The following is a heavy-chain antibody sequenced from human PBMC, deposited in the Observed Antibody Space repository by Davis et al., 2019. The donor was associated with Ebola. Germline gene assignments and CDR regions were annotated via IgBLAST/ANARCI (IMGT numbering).Heavy chain of an antibody. CDR1: GFTFSSYE. D-gene: IGHD6-13*01. Sequence: GGSLRLSCAASGFTFSSYEMNWVRQAPGKGLEWVSYISSSGSTIYYADSVKGRFTISRDNAKNSLYLQMNSLRAEDTAVYYCARGLAYSSSWYTRNYYYYGMDVWGQGTTVTVSS. CDR3: ARGLAYSSSWYTRNYYYYGMDV. J-gene: IGHJ6*02. CDR2: ISSSGSTI. V-gene: IGHV3-48*03.